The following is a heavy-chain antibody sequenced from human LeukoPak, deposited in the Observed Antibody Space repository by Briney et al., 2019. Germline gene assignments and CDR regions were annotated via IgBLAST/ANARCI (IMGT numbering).Heavy chain of an antibody. Sequence: PSETLSLTCTVSGGSISSYYWSWIRQPPGKGLEWIGYIYYSGRTNYNPSLKSRVAISVDTSKNQFSPKLSSVAAADTAVYYCARATQYQLINWFDPWGQGTLVTVSS. CDR3: ARATQYQLINWFDP. CDR2: IYYSGRT. CDR1: GGSISSYY. V-gene: IGHV4-59*01. J-gene: IGHJ5*02. D-gene: IGHD2-2*01.